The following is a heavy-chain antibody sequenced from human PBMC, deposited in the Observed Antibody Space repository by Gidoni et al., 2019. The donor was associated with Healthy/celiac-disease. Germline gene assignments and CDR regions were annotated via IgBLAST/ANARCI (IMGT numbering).Heavy chain of an antibody. J-gene: IGHJ5*02. CDR2: IYYSGST. CDR3: ARHLGYCSSTSCLNWFDP. CDR1: GGSISSSSYY. D-gene: IGHD2-2*01. V-gene: IGHV4-39*01. Sequence: QLQLQESGPGLVTPSETLSLTCTVSGGSISSSSYYWGWIRQPPGKGLELIGSIYYSGSTYYNPSLKSRVTRSVDTSKNQFSLKLSSVTAADTAVYYCARHLGYCSSTSCLNWFDPWGQGTLVTVSS.